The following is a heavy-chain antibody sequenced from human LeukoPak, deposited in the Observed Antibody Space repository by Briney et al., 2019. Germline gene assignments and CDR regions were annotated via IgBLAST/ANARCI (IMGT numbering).Heavy chain of an antibody. CDR1: GGSISSRNW. V-gene: IGHV4-4*02. CDR3: ARGGSGYDRCFDY. D-gene: IGHD5-12*01. J-gene: IGHJ4*02. CDR2: IYHSGST. Sequence: SGTLSLTCAVSGGSISSRNWWSWVRPPPGKGLEWIGEIYHSGSTNYNPSLKSRVTISIDKSKNQFFLKLSSVTAADTAVYYCARGGSGYDRCFDYWGQGTLVTVSS.